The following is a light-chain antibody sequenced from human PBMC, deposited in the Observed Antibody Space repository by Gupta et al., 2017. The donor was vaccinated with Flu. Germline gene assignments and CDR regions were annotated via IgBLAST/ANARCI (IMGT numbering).Light chain of an antibody. CDR3: SSYTSSSTWV. J-gene: IGLJ3*02. Sequence: QSALPQPASVSGSPGQSITISCTGTSSDVGGYNYVSWYQQHPGKAPKLMIYEVSNRPSGVSNRFSGSKSGNTASLTISGLQAEDEADYYCSSYTSSSTWVFGGGTKLPVL. V-gene: IGLV2-14*01. CDR1: SSDVGGYNY. CDR2: EVS.